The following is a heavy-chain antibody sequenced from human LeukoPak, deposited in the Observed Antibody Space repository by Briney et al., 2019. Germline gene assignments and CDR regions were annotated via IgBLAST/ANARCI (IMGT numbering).Heavy chain of an antibody. CDR2: INHSGTT. V-gene: IGHV4-34*04. Sequence: PSPSLSPTCALYGGSFGGYYWSSTRQPPGSGLEWIRVINHSGTTNTDPSRKSRATISVDTSKNQFSLKLSSVTAADTAVYDCAREDRGYEPHDAFDIWGQGTMVTVSS. D-gene: IGHD5-12*01. J-gene: IGHJ3*02. CDR3: AREDRGYEPHDAFDI. CDR1: GGSFGGYY.